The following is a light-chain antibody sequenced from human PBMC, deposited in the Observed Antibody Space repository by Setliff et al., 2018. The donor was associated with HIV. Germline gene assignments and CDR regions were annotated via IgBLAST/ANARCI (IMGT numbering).Light chain of an antibody. CDR2: DTS. V-gene: IGKV3-20*01. CDR1: QSVSSSY. Sequence: EIVLTQSPGTLSLSPGERATLSCRASQSVSSSYLAWYQQKPGQAPRLLIYDTSSRATGIPDRFSGSGSGTDFTLTISRLESEDFAVYYCQQYGSSPQTFGQGTKVDIK. CDR3: QQYGSSPQT. J-gene: IGKJ1*01.